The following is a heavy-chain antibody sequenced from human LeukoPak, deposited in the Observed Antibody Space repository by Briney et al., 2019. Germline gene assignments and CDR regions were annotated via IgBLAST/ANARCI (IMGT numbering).Heavy chain of an antibody. CDR2: ISGSGGST. J-gene: IGHJ4*02. CDR3: AKDPPHYGDYGYFDY. CDR1: GFTFSSYA. V-gene: IGHV3-23*01. Sequence: PGGSLRLSCAASGFTFSSYAMSLVRQAPGKGLEWVSAISGSGGSTYYADSVKGRFTISRDNSKNTLYLQMNSLRAEDTAVYYCAKDPPHYGDYGYFDYWGQGTLVTVSS. D-gene: IGHD4-17*01.